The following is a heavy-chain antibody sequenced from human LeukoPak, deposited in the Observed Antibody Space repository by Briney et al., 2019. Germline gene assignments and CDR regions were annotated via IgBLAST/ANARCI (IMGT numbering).Heavy chain of an antibody. CDR2: FIPILGTA. V-gene: IGHV1-69*10. Sequence: ASVKVSCKASGGIFSDYALNWVRQAPGQGLEWMGVFIPILGTANSTQNFQDRVSITADISTHTVYMELSSLKSEDTAVYFCAGIPVFGVVLHQEPVWGKGTTVTVSS. J-gene: IGHJ6*04. CDR1: GGIFSDYA. CDR3: AGIPVFGVVLHQEPV. D-gene: IGHD3-3*01.